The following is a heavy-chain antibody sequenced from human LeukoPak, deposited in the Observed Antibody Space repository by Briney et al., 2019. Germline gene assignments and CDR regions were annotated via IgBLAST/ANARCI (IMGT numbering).Heavy chain of an antibody. V-gene: IGHV3-48*03. CDR1: GFTFSSYE. J-gene: IGHJ4*02. CDR2: ISSSGSTI. Sequence: PGGSLRLSCAASGFTFSSYEMNWVRQAPGKGLEWVSYISSSGSTIYYADSVKGRFTISRDNAKNSLYLQMNSLRAEDTAVYYCARGRTVTSYYFDYWGQGTLVTVSS. CDR3: ARGRTVTSYYFDY. D-gene: IGHD4-17*01.